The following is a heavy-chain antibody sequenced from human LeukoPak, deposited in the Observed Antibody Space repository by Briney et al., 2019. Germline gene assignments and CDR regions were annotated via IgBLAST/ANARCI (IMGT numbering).Heavy chain of an antibody. CDR3: AGGSGWYSYYFDY. D-gene: IGHD6-19*01. Sequence: SETLSLTCTVSGGSISSYYWSWIRQPPGKGLEGIGYIYYSGSTNYNPSLKRRVTISVDTSKNQFSLKLSSVTAADTAVYYCAGGSGWYSYYFDYWGQGTLVTVSS. CDR2: IYYSGST. V-gene: IGHV4-59*01. J-gene: IGHJ4*02. CDR1: GGSISSYY.